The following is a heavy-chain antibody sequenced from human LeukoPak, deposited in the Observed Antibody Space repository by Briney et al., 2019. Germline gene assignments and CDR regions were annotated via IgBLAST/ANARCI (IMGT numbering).Heavy chain of an antibody. D-gene: IGHD3-10*01. V-gene: IGHV3-30*02. J-gene: IGHJ4*02. CDR1: GFTFSSYG. CDR2: IWSDGSNK. CDR3: TGTYYQNYFDY. Sequence: GGSLRLSCAASGFTFSSYGLHWVRQAPGKGLEWVAIIWSDGSNKYYADSVKGRFTISRDNSKNTLYLQMNSLRAEDTAVYYCTGTYYQNYFDYWGQGTLVTVSS.